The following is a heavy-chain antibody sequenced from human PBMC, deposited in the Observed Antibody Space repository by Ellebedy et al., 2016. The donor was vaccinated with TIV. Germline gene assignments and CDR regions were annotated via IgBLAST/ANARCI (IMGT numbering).Heavy chain of an antibody. D-gene: IGHD2-2*01. Sequence: GGSLRLFCAASGFIFSDYYMIWIRQAPGKGLEWVSYISNSGSTIYYADSVKGRFTISRDNAKNSLSLLMNSLRAEDTAVYYCARDARFIDQQHNWFDPWGQGTLVTVSS. CDR2: ISNSGSTI. CDR3: ARDARFIDQQHNWFDP. J-gene: IGHJ5*02. V-gene: IGHV3-11*01. CDR1: GFIFSDYY.